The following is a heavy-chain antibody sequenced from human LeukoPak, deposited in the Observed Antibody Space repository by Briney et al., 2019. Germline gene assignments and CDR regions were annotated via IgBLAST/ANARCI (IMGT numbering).Heavy chain of an antibody. Sequence: PGGSLRLSCAASGFTFSRYWMSWVRQAPEKGLEWVANIKQDGSEKYYVDSVKGRFTISRDNAKNSLYLEMNSLRADDTAVYYCAREDTGVAFDIWGQGTTVIV. D-gene: IGHD2-8*01. CDR1: GFTFSRYW. V-gene: IGHV3-7*01. J-gene: IGHJ3*02. CDR2: IKQDGSEK. CDR3: AREDTGVAFDI.